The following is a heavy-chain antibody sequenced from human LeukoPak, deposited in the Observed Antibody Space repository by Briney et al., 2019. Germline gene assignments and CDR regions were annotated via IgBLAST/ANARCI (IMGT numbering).Heavy chain of an antibody. CDR1: EFTASSNY. CDR3: ARGGSWNDFDY. Sequence: GGSLRLSCAPSEFTASSNYMSWVRQAPGKGLEWVSVIYNGGSTYYADSVKGRFTVSRDNSKNTLYLQMNRLRVEDTAVHYCARGGSWNDFDYWGQGTLVTVSS. V-gene: IGHV3-53*01. CDR2: IYNGGST. D-gene: IGHD1-1*01. J-gene: IGHJ4*02.